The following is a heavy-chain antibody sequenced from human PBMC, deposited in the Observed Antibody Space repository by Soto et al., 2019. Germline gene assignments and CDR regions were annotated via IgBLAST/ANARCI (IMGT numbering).Heavy chain of an antibody. CDR2: IVVASGQT. Sequence: SVKVSCKASGYGFIRYVIQWVRQAHGQRLEWIGWIVVASGQTNYAQNFRGRVAITRDTSTATAYIELTGLTSEDTAVYFCSADRPDIGVGWCVWGQGTTVTVSS. CDR1: GYGFIRYV. CDR3: SADRPDIGVGWCV. J-gene: IGHJ6*02. V-gene: IGHV1-58*02. D-gene: IGHD2-21*01.